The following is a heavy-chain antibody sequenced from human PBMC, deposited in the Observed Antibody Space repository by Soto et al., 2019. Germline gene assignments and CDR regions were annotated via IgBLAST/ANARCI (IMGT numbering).Heavy chain of an antibody. J-gene: IGHJ3*02. CDR2: IKQDGSEK. D-gene: IGHD3-16*01. Sequence: GGSLRLSCAASGFTFSSYWMSWVRQAPGKGLEWVANIKQDGSEKYYVDSVKGRFTISRDNAKNSLYLQMNSLRAEDTAVYYCARDNPGWGDDAFDIWGQGTMVTVSS. CDR3: ARDNPGWGDDAFDI. V-gene: IGHV3-7*01. CDR1: GFTFSSYW.